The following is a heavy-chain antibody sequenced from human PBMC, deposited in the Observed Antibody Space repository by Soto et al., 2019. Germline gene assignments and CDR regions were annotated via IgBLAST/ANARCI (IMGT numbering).Heavy chain of an antibody. J-gene: IGHJ4*02. V-gene: IGHV3-48*01. CDR1: GFTFSSYS. CDR2: ISSSSSTI. Sequence: EVQLVESGGGLVQPGGSLRLSCAASGFTFSSYSMNWVRQAPGKGLEWVSYISSSSSTIYYADSVKGRFTISRDNAKNSLYLQRNSLRAEDTAVYYCARDLAAAVLDYWGQGTRVTVSS. D-gene: IGHD6-13*01. CDR3: ARDLAAAVLDY.